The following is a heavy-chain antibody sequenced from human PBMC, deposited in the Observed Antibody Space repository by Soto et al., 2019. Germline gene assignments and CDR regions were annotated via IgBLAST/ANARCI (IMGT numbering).Heavy chain of an antibody. J-gene: IGHJ6*02. CDR2: IYYSGST. V-gene: IGHV4-59*01. D-gene: IGHD3-10*01. CDR3: ARGGSTRYYYYYYGMDV. CDR1: GGSISSYY. Sequence: SETLSLTCTVSGGSISSYYWSWIRQPPGKGLEWIGHIYYSGSTNYNPSLKSRVTISVDTSKNQFSLKLSSVTAADTAVYYCARGGSTRYYYYYYGMDVWGQGTTVTVSS.